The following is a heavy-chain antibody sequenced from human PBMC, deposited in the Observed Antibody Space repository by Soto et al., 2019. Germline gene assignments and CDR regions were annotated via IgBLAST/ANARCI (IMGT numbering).Heavy chain of an antibody. J-gene: IGHJ4*02. CDR2: IDYSGRT. Sequence: SETLSLTCTVSGGSISSGDYYWSWIRQPPGKGLEWIGYIDYSGRTYYNPSLTSRVTIWVDPSKNQFSLKLSSVPAADTAVYYCASQVLRETFDYWGQGTLVTVSS. V-gene: IGHV4-30-4*01. CDR1: GGSISSGDYY. CDR3: ASQVLRETFDY. D-gene: IGHD3-3*01.